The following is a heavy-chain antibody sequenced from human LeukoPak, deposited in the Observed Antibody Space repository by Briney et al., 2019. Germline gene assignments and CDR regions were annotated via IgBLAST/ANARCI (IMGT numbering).Heavy chain of an antibody. CDR1: GGSISSSSYY. CDR3: ASYYYDSSGYYYEDY. CDR2: VFHSGST. D-gene: IGHD3-22*01. Sequence: SETLSLTCSVSGGSISSSSYYWGWIRQPPGKGLEWIGSVFHSGSTYYNPSLKSRVTISVDTSKNQFSLKLSSETAADTAVYYCASYYYDSSGYYYEDYWGQGTLVTVSS. J-gene: IGHJ4*02. V-gene: IGHV4-39*07.